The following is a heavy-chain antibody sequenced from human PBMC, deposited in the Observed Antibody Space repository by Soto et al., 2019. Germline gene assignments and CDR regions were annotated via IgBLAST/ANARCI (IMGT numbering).Heavy chain of an antibody. CDR2: IIPIFGTA. D-gene: IGHD2-2*01. CDR1: GGTFSSYA. Sequence: QVQLVQSGAEVKKPGSSVKVSCKASGGTFSSYAISWVRQAPGQGLEWMGGIIPIFGTANYAQKFQGRVTITADKSTSTAYMELSSLRSEDTAVYYCARATNYCSSTSCYGRGIYYYYGTDVWGQGTTVTVSS. V-gene: IGHV1-69*06. CDR3: ARATNYCSSTSCYGRGIYYYYGTDV. J-gene: IGHJ6*02.